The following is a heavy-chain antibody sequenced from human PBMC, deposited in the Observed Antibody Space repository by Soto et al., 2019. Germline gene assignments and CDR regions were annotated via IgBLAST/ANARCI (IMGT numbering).Heavy chain of an antibody. Sequence: GAPVKVSCKASGYTFSSYGISRVRQAPGQRLEWMGWISAYNGNTNYAQKLQGRVTMTTDTSTSTAYMELRSLRSDDTAVYYCARDPSIAVAGTYFDYWGQGTLVTVSS. J-gene: IGHJ4*02. D-gene: IGHD6-19*01. CDR3: ARDPSIAVAGTYFDY. CDR1: GYTFSSYG. V-gene: IGHV1-18*01. CDR2: ISAYNGNT.